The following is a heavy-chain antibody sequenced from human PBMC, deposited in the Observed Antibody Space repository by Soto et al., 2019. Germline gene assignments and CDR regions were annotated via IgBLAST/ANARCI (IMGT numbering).Heavy chain of an antibody. V-gene: IGHV3-9*01. Sequence: GGSLRLSCAASRFTFDDYALHWVRQAPGKGLEWVSGISWNSAIISYADSVKGRFSITRDNAKKYVYLQMDSLRPEDTALYYCVKDFGYYYDYAFDVWGQGTMVTVSS. CDR1: RFTFDDYA. J-gene: IGHJ3*01. CDR3: VKDFGYYYDYAFDV. D-gene: IGHD3-22*01. CDR2: ISWNSAII.